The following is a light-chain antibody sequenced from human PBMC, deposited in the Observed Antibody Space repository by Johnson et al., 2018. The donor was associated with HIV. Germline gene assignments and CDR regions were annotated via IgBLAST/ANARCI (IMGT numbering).Light chain of an antibody. V-gene: IGLV1-51*02. Sequence: QSALTQPPSVSAAPGQKVTISCSGSSSNIGNNYVSWYQQLPGTAPKLLIYENNKRPSGIPDRFSGSKSCTSATLGITGLQTGDEAYYYCGTWDSSLSLFVFGTGTKVTVL. J-gene: IGLJ1*01. CDR3: GTWDSSLSLFV. CDR2: ENN. CDR1: SSNIGNNY.